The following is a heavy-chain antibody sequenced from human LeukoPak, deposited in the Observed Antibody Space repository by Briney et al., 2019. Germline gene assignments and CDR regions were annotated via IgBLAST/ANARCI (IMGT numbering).Heavy chain of an antibody. CDR2: INHSGST. CDR3: ARGGRVVPAAISWFDP. Sequence: SETLSLTCAVYGGSFSGYYWSWIRQPPGKGLEWIGEINHSGSTNYNPSHKSRVTISVDTSKNQFSLKLSSVTAADTAVYYCARGGRVVPAAISWFDPWGQGTLVTVSS. J-gene: IGHJ5*02. CDR1: GGSFSGYY. V-gene: IGHV4-34*01. D-gene: IGHD2-2*01.